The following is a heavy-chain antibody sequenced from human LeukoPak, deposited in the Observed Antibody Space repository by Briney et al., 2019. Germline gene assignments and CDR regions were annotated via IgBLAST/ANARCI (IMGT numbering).Heavy chain of an antibody. CDR1: GFTFSSYE. CDR2: ISKSGNTI. V-gene: IGHV3-48*03. D-gene: IGHD6-13*01. J-gene: IGHJ6*02. Sequence: PGGSLRLSCAASGFTFSSYEMNWVRQAPGKGLEWVSYISKSGNTIYYADSVKGRFTISRDNAKNSLYLQMNSLRAEDTAVYYCARVKIGIAAANTMDVWGQGTTVTVSS. CDR3: ARVKIGIAAANTMDV.